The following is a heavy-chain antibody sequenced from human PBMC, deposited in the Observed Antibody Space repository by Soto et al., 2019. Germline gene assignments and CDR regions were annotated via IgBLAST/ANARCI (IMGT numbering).Heavy chain of an antibody. CDR2: ISYDGNND. D-gene: IGHD1-26*01. CDR3: ASRTLLVRPPLH. Sequence: QVQLVESGGGVVQPGRSLRLSCAASGFTFSSYSAHWVRQAPGKGLEWVAVISYDGNNDYYVDSVKGRFTISRDNSKNTLYLQMNSLRTEDTAVYLCASRTLLVRPPLHWGQGTMVTVSS. J-gene: IGHJ3*01. V-gene: IGHV3-30-3*01. CDR1: GFTFSSYS.